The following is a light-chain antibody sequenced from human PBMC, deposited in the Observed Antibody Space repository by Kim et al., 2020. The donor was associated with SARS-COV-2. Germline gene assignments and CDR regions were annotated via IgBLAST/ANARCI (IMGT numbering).Light chain of an antibody. Sequence: EIVLTQSPATLSLSPGERATLSCRASQNVSSYLAWYQQKPGQAPRLLIYDASNRATGIPARFSGSGSGTDFTLTISSLEPEDFAVYYCQQRSNWPSYTFGQGTKLEI. CDR1: QNVSSY. CDR2: DAS. V-gene: IGKV3-11*01. J-gene: IGKJ2*01. CDR3: QQRSNWPSYT.